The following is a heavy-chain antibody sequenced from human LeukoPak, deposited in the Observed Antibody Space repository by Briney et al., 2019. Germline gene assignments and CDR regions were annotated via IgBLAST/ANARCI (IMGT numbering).Heavy chain of an antibody. CDR2: MREDGSDI. D-gene: IGHD1-14*01. CDR1: GFTFTSYG. CDR3: AKDEPWSFDY. Sequence: PGGSLRLSCAASGFTFTSYGMHWVRQPPGKGLEWVAFMREDGSDIYYADSVKGRFTISRDNSKNTLYLQMNSLRHADTAVYYCAKDEPWSFDYWGQGTLVTVSS. V-gene: IGHV3-30*02. J-gene: IGHJ4*02.